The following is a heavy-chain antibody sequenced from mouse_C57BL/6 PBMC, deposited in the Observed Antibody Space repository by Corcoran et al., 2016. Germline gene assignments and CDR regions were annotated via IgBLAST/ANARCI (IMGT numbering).Heavy chain of an antibody. CDR3: ARRSFYGSSYVNFDY. Sequence: QIRLVQSGPELKKPGETVKISCKASGYTFTTYGMSWVKQAPGKGLKWMGWINTYSGVPTYADDFKGRFAFSLETSASTAYLQINNLKNEDTATYFCARRSFYGSSYVNFDYWGQGTTLTVSS. CDR1: GYTFTTYG. CDR2: INTYSGVP. D-gene: IGHD1-1*01. V-gene: IGHV9-3*01. J-gene: IGHJ2*01.